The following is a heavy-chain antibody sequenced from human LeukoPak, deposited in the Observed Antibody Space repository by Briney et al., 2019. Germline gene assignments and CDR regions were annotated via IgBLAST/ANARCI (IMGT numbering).Heavy chain of an antibody. D-gene: IGHD6-6*01. Sequence: PGGSLRLSCAASGFTFSSYAMSWVRQAPGKGLEWVSAISGSGGSTYYADSVKGRFTISRDNSKNTLYLQMNSLRAEDTAVYYCAKDVEQLGGQPYYFDYWGQGTLVTVSS. CDR2: ISGSGGST. CDR3: AKDVEQLGGQPYYFDY. J-gene: IGHJ4*02. V-gene: IGHV3-23*01. CDR1: GFTFSSYA.